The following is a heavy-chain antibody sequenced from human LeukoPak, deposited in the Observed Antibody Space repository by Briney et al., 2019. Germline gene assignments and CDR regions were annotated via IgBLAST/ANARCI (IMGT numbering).Heavy chain of an antibody. CDR1: GFTFSTFW. D-gene: IGHD6-19*01. CDR2: INSDGSST. J-gene: IGHJ6*02. V-gene: IGHV3-74*01. Sequence: GGSLRLSCAGSGFTFSTFWVTWVRQAPGKGLVWVSRINSDGSSTSYADSVKGRFTISRDNAKNTLYLQMNSLRAEDTAVYYCARGSSGWPYYYYYGMDVWGQGTTVTVSS. CDR3: ARGSSGWPYYYYYGMDV.